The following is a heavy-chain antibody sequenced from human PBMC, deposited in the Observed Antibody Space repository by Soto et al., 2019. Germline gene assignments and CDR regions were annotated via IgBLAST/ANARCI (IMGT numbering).Heavy chain of an antibody. V-gene: IGHV3-30*04. D-gene: IGHD2-15*01. CDR2: YDGKSK. Sequence: QVQLVESGGGVVQPGTSLRLSCAASEFTFRTYTMHWVRQAPGKGLEWVAYDGKSKEYADSVKGRFTISRDISANTLYLQMNSLRADDTAVYYCAREGRGAGAAFDIWGQGTMVIVSS. J-gene: IGHJ3*02. CDR1: EFTFRTYT. CDR3: AREGRGAGAAFDI.